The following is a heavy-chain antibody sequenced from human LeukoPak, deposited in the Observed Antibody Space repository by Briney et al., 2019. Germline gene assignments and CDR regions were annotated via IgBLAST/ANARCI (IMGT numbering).Heavy chain of an antibody. CDR3: ARGRAVLLWFGELFNWFDP. J-gene: IGHJ5*02. Sequence: ASVKVSCKASGYTFTSYDINWVRQATGQGLEWMGWMNPNSGNTGYAQKFQGRATMTRNTSISTAYMELSSLRSEDTAVYYCARGRAVLLWFGELFNWFDPWGQGTLVTVSS. CDR2: MNPNSGNT. D-gene: IGHD3-10*01. CDR1: GYTFTSYD. V-gene: IGHV1-8*01.